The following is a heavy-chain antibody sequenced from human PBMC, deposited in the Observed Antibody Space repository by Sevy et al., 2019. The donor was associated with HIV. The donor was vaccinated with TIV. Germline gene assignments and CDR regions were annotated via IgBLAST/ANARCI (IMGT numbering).Heavy chain of an antibody. V-gene: IGHV4-59*01. CDR1: GGSISSYY. CDR3: AINSEPFPTYYLDY. CDR2: IYYSGST. D-gene: IGHD1-26*01. Sequence: SETLSLTCTVSGGSISSYYWSWIRQPPGKGLEWIGYIYYSGSTNYNPSLKSRVTISVDTSKNQYSLKLSSVTAADTAVYDYAINSEPFPTYYLDYWGQGNLVTVSS. J-gene: IGHJ4*02.